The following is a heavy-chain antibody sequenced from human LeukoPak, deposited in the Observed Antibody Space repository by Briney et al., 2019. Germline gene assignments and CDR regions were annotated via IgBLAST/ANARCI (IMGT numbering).Heavy chain of an antibody. V-gene: IGHV1-8*03. CDR1: GYTFSNYD. CDR3: AREGDRSSDPSGSYPLDY. J-gene: IGHJ4*02. Sequence: ASVKVSCKTSGYTFSNYDINWVRQVTGQGLEWMGWMNPHSANTGYAQKFQGRVTITMYSSISTAYMELSSLRSEDTAVYFCAREGDRSSDPSGSYPLDYWGQGTLVSVSS. CDR2: MNPHSANT. D-gene: IGHD1-26*01.